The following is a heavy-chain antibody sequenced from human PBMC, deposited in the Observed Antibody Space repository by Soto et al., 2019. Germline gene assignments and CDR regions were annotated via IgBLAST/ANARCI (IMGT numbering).Heavy chain of an antibody. CDR1: GGSFSGYY. V-gene: IGHV4-34*01. J-gene: IGHJ6*02. CDR3: ARGSSGSYYTYYYYGMDV. D-gene: IGHD1-26*01. CDR2: INHSGST. Sequence: SETLSLTCAVYGGSFSGYYWSWIRQPPGKGLEWIGEINHSGSTNYNPSLKSRVTISVDTSKNQFSLKLSSVTAADTAVYYCARGSSGSYYTYYYYGMDVWGQGTTVTVSS.